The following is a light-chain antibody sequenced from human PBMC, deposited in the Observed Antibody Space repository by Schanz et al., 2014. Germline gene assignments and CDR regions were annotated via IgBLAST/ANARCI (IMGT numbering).Light chain of an antibody. Sequence: IQMTQSPSTLSASVGDRVTITCRASQSISSNLAWYQQKPGKAPKVLIYDASRLESGVPSRFSGSGSGTDFTLTISSLQPDDLATYYCLQYNSYPGTFGLGTKVEIK. J-gene: IGKJ1*01. CDR3: LQYNSYPGT. V-gene: IGKV1-5*01. CDR2: DAS. CDR1: QSISSN.